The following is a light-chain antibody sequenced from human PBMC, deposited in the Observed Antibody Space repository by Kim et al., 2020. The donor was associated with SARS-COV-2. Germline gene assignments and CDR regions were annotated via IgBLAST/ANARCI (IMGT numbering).Light chain of an antibody. CDR3: SSYTSSSTWV. V-gene: IGLV2-14*04. Sequence: GQSITISCTGTISDVGCYNYVSWYQQHPGKAPKLMIYDVSKRPSGVSNRFSGSKSGNTASLTISGLQAEDEADYYCSSYTSSSTWVFGGGTQLTVL. J-gene: IGLJ3*02. CDR1: ISDVGCYNY. CDR2: DVS.